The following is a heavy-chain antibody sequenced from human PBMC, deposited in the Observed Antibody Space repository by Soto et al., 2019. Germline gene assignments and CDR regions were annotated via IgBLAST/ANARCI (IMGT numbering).Heavy chain of an antibody. V-gene: IGHV4-59*01. J-gene: IGHJ5*02. CDR3: ARDRSSGWGLGDWFDP. Sequence: SLTCTVSGDSINSYYWSWIRQPPGKGLEWIGYIYKSGTTDYNPSLKSRVTISVDTSKNQFSLKLTSVTAADTAVYYCARDRSSGWGLGDWFDPWGQGTLVTVSS. D-gene: IGHD6-19*01. CDR1: GDSINSYY. CDR2: IYKSGTT.